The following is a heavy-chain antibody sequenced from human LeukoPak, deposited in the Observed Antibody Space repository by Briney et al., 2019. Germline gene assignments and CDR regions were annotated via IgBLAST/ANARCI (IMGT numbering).Heavy chain of an antibody. CDR3: FAIGVWEDNYKAFDY. CDR1: GYTFTGYY. D-gene: IGHD5-24*01. CDR2: INPNSGGT. V-gene: IGHV1-2*02. Sequence: GASVKVSCKASGYTFTGYYMHWVRQAPGQGLEWMGWINPNSGGTNYAQKFQGRVTMTRDTSISTAYMELSRLRSDDTAVYYCFAIGVWEDNYKAFDYWGQGTLVTVSS. J-gene: IGHJ4*02.